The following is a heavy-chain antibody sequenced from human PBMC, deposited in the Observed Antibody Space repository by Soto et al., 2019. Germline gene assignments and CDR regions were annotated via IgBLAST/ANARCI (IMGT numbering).Heavy chain of an antibody. D-gene: IGHD6-19*01. CDR2: VSHDGRNT. CDR1: GFTFSDYA. CDR3: AKGGRQWLVTSDFNY. V-gene: IGHV3-30*18. J-gene: IGHJ4*02. Sequence: VQLVESGGGVVQPGRSLRLSCAASGFTFSDYAMHWVRQAPGKGLEWVAVVSHDGRNTHYAESVKGRFTISRDSSTNTVSLEMTSLIAEDTAVYYCAKGGRQWLVTSDFNYWGQGALVTVSS.